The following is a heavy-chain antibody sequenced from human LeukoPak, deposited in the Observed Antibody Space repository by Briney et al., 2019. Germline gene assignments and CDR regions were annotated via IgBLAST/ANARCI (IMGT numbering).Heavy chain of an antibody. CDR1: GYSFTSYW. Sequence: GESLKISCKGSGYSFTSYWIGWVRQMPGKGLEWMGIINPSGGSTTYAQKFQGRVTMTRDMFTSTDYMELTSLTSDDTAVYYCARDNSVGETAWWFDPWGQGTLVTVSS. CDR2: INPSGGST. CDR3: ARDNSVGETAWWFDP. V-gene: IGHV1-46*01. D-gene: IGHD1-26*01. J-gene: IGHJ5*02.